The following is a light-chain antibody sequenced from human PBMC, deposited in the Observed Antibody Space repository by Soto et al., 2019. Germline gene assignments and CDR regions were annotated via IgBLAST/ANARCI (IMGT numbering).Light chain of an antibody. V-gene: IGKV3D-15*01. Sequence: EIVLTQSPDTLSLSPGERATLSCRASQSVSSSNLAWYQQKPGQAPRLLIYGASTRATGIPARFSGSGSGTEFTLTISSLQSEDFAVYYCQQYNNWPAITFGQGTRLEIK. CDR1: QSVSSSN. CDR3: QQYNNWPAIT. CDR2: GAS. J-gene: IGKJ5*01.